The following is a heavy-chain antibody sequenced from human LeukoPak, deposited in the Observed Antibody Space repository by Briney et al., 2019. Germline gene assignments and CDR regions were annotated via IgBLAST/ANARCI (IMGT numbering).Heavy chain of an antibody. CDR2: IYSSDTT. CDR1: GFTFSNYG. CDR3: ARDLHYAFDI. V-gene: IGHV3-48*02. J-gene: IGHJ3*02. D-gene: IGHD3-10*01. Sequence: PGRSLRLSCAASGFTFSNYGMHWVRQAPGKGLEWVSHIYSSDTTYADSVKGRFTISRDNAKNSLYLQMNSLRDEDTAVYYCARDLHYAFDIWGQGTMVTASS.